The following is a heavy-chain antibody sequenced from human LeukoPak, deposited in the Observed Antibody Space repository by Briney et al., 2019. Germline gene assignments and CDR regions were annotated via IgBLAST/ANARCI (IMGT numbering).Heavy chain of an antibody. D-gene: IGHD1-14*01. CDR3: AREYTRASPGY. CDR1: GFTFSRYW. Sequence: GGSLRLSCAASGFTFSRYWMTWVRQAPGKGLEWVANIKQDGSEKDYVDSVKGRFTISRDNAKNSLYLQMNSLTAEDTGVYYCAREYTRASPGYWGQGTLVTVSS. V-gene: IGHV3-7*01. J-gene: IGHJ4*02. CDR2: IKQDGSEK.